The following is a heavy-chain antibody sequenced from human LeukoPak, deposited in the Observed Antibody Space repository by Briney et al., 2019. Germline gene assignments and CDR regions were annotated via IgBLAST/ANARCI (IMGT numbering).Heavy chain of an antibody. CDR1: GFTFSSYA. J-gene: IGHJ3*02. D-gene: IGHD6-19*01. V-gene: IGHV3-23*01. CDR2: IIDSGGST. CDR3: ARGMSSGRYAVDI. Sequence: GGSLRLSCAASGFTFSSYAMSWVRQAPGKGLEWVSGIIDSGGSTYYADSVKGRFTISRDNSKNTLYLQMNSLRAEDTAVYYCARGMSSGRYAVDIWGQGTMVTVSS.